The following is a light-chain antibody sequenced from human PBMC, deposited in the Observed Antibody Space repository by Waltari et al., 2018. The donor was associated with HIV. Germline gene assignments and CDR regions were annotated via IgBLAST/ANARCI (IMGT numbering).Light chain of an antibody. Sequence: EIVLTQPPATLSVAPGERATLSSRASQGVSRNLAWNQQKPGQAPSLLIYGASTRAPGVPARLSGRGSGTEFTLTISSLQSEDFAFYYCQQYNELPPWTFGQGTKVEIK. J-gene: IGKJ1*01. CDR3: QQYNELPPWT. CDR2: GAS. V-gene: IGKV3D-15*01. CDR1: QGVSRN.